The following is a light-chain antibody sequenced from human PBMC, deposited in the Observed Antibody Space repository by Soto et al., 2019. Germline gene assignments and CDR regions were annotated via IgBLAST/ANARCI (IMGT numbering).Light chain of an antibody. CDR3: QNYNGAPWT. Sequence: DIQMTQSPSSLSASVGDSVTITCRASQDISTYLVWYQQKPGTDPKLLIFAASTLQSGVPSRFSGSGSGTDFTLTISSLQPEDVANYYCQNYNGAPWTFGQGTKVESK. CDR2: AAS. V-gene: IGKV1-27*01. J-gene: IGKJ1*01. CDR1: QDISTY.